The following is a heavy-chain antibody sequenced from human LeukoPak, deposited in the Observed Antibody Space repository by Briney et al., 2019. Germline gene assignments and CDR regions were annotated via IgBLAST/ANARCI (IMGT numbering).Heavy chain of an antibody. J-gene: IGHJ4*02. V-gene: IGHV3-53*01. CDR3: ARGLDYGDYFDY. CDR2: IYSVGST. Sequence: GGSLRLSCAASGFTVSSDYMSWVHQAPGKGLEWVSVIYSVGSTYYADSVKGRFTISRDNSKNTLYLQMNSLRAEDTAVYYCARGLDYGDYFDYWGQGTLVTVSS. D-gene: IGHD4-17*01. CDR1: GFTVSSDY.